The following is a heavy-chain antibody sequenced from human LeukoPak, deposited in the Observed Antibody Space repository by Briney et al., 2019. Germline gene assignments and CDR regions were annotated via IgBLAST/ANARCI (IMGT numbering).Heavy chain of an antibody. D-gene: IGHD5-12*01. CDR1: GGTFSSYA. CDR2: VIPIFGTA. J-gene: IGHJ4*02. Sequence: GASVKLSCKASGGTFSSYAISWVRLAPGQGLEWMGGVIPIFGTANYAQKFQGRVTITADKSTSTAYMPRSSPRSEHTARYYCARHEDGYDYFYWGQGTLVTVSS. V-gene: IGHV1-69*06. CDR3: ARHEDGYDYFY.